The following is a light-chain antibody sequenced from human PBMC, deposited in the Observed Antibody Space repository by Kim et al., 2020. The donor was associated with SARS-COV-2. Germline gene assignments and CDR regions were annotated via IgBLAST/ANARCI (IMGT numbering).Light chain of an antibody. J-gene: IGLJ3*02. CDR3: AAWDHSLNGPV. CDR2: SNN. Sequence: QSVLTQSPSVSATPGQRVTISCSGGSSNIGSNTVHWYQQLPGTSPKLLIYSNNQRPSGVPDRFSGSRSGTSASLAISGLQSEDEADYYCAAWDHSLNGPVFGGGTQLTVL. V-gene: IGLV1-44*01. CDR1: SSNIGSNT.